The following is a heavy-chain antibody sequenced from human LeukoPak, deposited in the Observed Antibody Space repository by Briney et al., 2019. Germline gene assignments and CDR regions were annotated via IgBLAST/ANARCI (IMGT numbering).Heavy chain of an antibody. CDR1: GDSISNSVFY. Sequence: SETLSLTCTVSGDSISNSVFYWGWIRQPPGKGLEWNGSIYYSGSTYYNPSLKSRVTISVDTSKNQFSLRLSSVTAADTAVYYCARPGGSGWYYFDFWGQGTLVTVSS. D-gene: IGHD6-19*01. J-gene: IGHJ4*02. V-gene: IGHV4-39*01. CDR2: IYYSGST. CDR3: ARPGGSGWYYFDF.